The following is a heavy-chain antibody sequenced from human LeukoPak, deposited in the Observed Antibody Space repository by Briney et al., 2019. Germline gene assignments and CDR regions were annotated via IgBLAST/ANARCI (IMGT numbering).Heavy chain of an antibody. D-gene: IGHD6-13*01. CDR3: ARVDSSNWYEYRGYFDY. CDR2: IYYTGST. CDR1: GGSISSNN. V-gene: IGHV4-59*01. Sequence: PSETLSLTCGVSGGSISSNNWWSWVRPPPGKGLEWIGYIYYTGSTNYNPSLKSRVTISVDTSKNQFSLKLSSVTAADTAVYYCARVDSSNWYEYRGYFDYWGQGTLVTVSS. J-gene: IGHJ4*02.